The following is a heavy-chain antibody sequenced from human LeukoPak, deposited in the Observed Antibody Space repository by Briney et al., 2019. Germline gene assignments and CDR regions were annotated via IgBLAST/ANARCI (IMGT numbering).Heavy chain of an antibody. V-gene: IGHV1-46*01. CDR3: SRDLGGSYNDY. CDR1: VYTFSTYY. Sequence: ASVKVSCKASVYTFSTYYMHWVRQAPGQGLEWVGVINPSGATTTYAQKLQGRVTMTRDTSTSTVYMELSSLRIEDTAMYYCSRDLGGSYNDYWGQGTMVTVSS. D-gene: IGHD1-26*01. CDR2: INPSGATT. J-gene: IGHJ4*02.